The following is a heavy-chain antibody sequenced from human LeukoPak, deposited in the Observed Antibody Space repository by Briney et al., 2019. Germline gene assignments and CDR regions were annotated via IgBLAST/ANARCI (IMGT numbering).Heavy chain of an antibody. V-gene: IGHV3-33*01. Sequence: PGGSLRLSCAASGFTFSSYGMHWVRQAPGKGLEWVAVIWYDGSNKYYADSVKGRFTISRDNSKNTLYLQMNSLRAEDTAVYYCARDSLRYCSSTSCHKDYWGQGTLVTVSS. D-gene: IGHD2-2*01. CDR1: GFTFSSYG. CDR3: ARDSLRYCSSTSCHKDY. CDR2: IWYDGSNK. J-gene: IGHJ4*02.